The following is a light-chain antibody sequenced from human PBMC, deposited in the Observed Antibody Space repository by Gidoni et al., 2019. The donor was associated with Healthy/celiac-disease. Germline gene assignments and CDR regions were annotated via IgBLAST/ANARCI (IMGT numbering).Light chain of an antibody. J-gene: IGKJ2*01. Sequence: DIQMTQSPSSLSASVGDRVTITCRASQSISSYLNWYQQKPGKAPKLLIYAASSLQSGVPSRFSGSGSGTDFTLTISSLQPEDFATYYCQQSYSTPPMYTFXPXTKLEIK. CDR3: QQSYSTPPMYT. CDR2: AAS. V-gene: IGKV1-39*01. CDR1: QSISSY.